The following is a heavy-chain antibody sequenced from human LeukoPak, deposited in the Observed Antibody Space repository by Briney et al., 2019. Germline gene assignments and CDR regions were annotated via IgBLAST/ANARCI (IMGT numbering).Heavy chain of an antibody. CDR3: ARDRSGYDYWYFDY. CDR1: GGSISSYY. CDR2: IYYSGST. V-gene: IGHV4-59*12. Sequence: PSETLSLTCTVSGGSISSYYWSWIRQPPGKGLEWIGYIYYSGSTNYNPSLKSRVTISVDTSKNQFSLKLSSVTAADTAVYYCARDRSGYDYWYFDYWGQGTLVTVSS. J-gene: IGHJ4*02. D-gene: IGHD5-12*01.